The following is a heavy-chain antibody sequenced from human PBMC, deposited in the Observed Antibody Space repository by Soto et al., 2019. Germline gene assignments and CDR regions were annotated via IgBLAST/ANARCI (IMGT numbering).Heavy chain of an antibody. Sequence: EVQLVESGGGLVQPGGSLRLSCAASGFTFSSYWMHWVRQAPGKGLVWVSRINSDGSSTNYADSVKGRFTISRDNAKNTLYLQMNSLRAEDTAVYYCARDAITVTSPRKYFMDVWGKGTTVTVSS. CDR2: INSDGSST. CDR1: GFTFSSYW. D-gene: IGHD4-4*01. J-gene: IGHJ6*03. V-gene: IGHV3-74*01. CDR3: ARDAITVTSPRKYFMDV.